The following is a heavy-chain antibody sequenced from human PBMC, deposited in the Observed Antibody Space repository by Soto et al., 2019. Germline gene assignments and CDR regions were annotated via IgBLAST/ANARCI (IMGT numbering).Heavy chain of an antibody. V-gene: IGHV3-73*01. CDR3: TRLISAAQDY. CDR2: IRDRAYNYAT. CDR1: GFVFRDSS. D-gene: IGHD3-10*01. Sequence: GGSLRLSCEASGFVFRDSSIHWVRQASGKGLEWVGRIRDRAYNYATAYAASVKGRFTISRDDSNNKAYLQMDSLKTEDTAIYYCTRLISAAQDYWGQGTLVTVSS. J-gene: IGHJ4*02.